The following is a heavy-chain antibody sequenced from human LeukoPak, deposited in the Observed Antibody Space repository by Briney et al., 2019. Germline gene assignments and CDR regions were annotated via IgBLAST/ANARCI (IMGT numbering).Heavy chain of an antibody. CDR2: IIPILGIA. CDR1: GGTFSSYA. J-gene: IGHJ4*02. V-gene: IGHV1-69*04. CDR3: ATIAATPPFDY. Sequence: APVKVSCKASGGTFSSYAISWVRQAPGQGLEWMGRIIPILGIANYAQKFQGRVTITADKSTSTAYMELSSLRSEDTAVYYCATIAATPPFDYWGQGTLVTVSS. D-gene: IGHD2-15*01.